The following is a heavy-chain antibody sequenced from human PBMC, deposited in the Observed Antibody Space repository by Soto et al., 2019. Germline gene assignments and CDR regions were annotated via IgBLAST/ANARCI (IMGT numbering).Heavy chain of an antibody. J-gene: IGHJ4*02. CDR3: VRETSYHFDN. Sequence: QVQLVESGGGLVRPGGSLRLSCAASGFTFSGYYMSWIRQAPGKGLECISYISSSGDRTKYADSVKGRFTISRDNAEKSLYLQMNSLRAEDTAVCYCVRETSYHFDNWGQGTLVTVSS. D-gene: IGHD2-2*01. CDR2: ISSSGDRT. V-gene: IGHV3-11*05. CDR1: GFTFSGYY.